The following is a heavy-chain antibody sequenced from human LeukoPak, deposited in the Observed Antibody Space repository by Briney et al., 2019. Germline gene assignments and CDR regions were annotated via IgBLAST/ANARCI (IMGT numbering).Heavy chain of an antibody. J-gene: IGHJ4*02. V-gene: IGHV3-30-3*01. CDR3: ARDRFGDYTFDN. D-gene: IGHD4-17*01. CDR1: GFTFSSYA. CDR2: ISYDGSNK. Sequence: PGGSLRLSCAASGFTFSSYAMHWVRQAPGKGLEWVAVISYDGSNKYYADSVKGRFTISRDNAKNSLYLQMISLRVEDTAVYYCARDRFGDYTFDNWGQGTLVTVSS.